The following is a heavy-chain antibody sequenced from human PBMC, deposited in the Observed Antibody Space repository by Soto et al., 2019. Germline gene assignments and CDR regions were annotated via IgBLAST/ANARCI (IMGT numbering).Heavy chain of an antibody. Sequence: EVQLVESGGGLVQPGGSLRLSCAASGFTFSSYWMHWVRQAPGKGLVWVSRISNDGSSTSYADSVKGRFTIPRDNAKNTLYLQMTSLRAEDTALYYCARDEGRRGPEYFQHWGQGTLVTVSS. V-gene: IGHV3-74*01. CDR3: ARDEGRRGPEYFQH. D-gene: IGHD3-10*01. CDR2: ISNDGSST. J-gene: IGHJ1*01. CDR1: GFTFSSYW.